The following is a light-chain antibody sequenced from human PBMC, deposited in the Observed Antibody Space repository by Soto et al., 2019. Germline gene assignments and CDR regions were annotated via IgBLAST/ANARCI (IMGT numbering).Light chain of an antibody. Sequence: QSVLTQPPSVSGAPGQRVTISCTGSSSNIGAGYDVHWYPQLPGTAPKLLIYGNSNRPSGVPDRFSGSKSGTSASLAITGLQAEDEADYYCQSYDSSLSGSDVVFGGGTKVTVL. CDR3: QSYDSSLSGSDVV. CDR2: GNS. V-gene: IGLV1-40*01. J-gene: IGLJ2*01. CDR1: SSNIGAGYD.